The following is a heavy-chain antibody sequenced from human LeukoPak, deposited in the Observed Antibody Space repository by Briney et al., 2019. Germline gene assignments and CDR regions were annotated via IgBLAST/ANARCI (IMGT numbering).Heavy chain of an antibody. CDR3: ARDRWGYSYGGD. J-gene: IGHJ4*02. V-gene: IGHV3-15*01. CDR1: GFTFSNAW. Sequence: GGSLRLSCTASGFTFSNAWMSWVRQAPGKGLEWVGRIKSKTDGGTTDYAAPVKGRFTISRDDSKNTLYLQMNSLRVEDTAVYYCARDRWGYSYGGDWGQGTLVTVSS. CDR2: IKSKTDGGTT. D-gene: IGHD5-18*01.